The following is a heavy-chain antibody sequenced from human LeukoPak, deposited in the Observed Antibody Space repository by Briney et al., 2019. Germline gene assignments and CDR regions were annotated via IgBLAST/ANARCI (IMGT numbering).Heavy chain of an antibody. CDR3: ARAASIAVAAYYFDY. D-gene: IGHD6-19*01. CDR2: IYHSGST. J-gene: IGHJ4*02. V-gene: IGHV4-30-2*01. Sequence: SQTLSLTCAVSGGSISSGGYSWSWIRQPPGKGLEWIGYIYHSGSTYYNPSLKSRVTIPVDRSKNQFSLKLSSVTAADTAVYYCARAASIAVAAYYFDYWGQGTLVTVSS. CDR1: GGSISSGGYS.